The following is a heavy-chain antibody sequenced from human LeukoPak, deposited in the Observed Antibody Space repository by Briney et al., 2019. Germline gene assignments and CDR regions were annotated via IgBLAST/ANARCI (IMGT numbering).Heavy chain of an antibody. J-gene: IGHJ4*02. CDR2: IYYSGST. CDR3: ARVGRLGELSLYPAY. V-gene: IGHV4-59*01. Sequence: SETLSLTCTVSGGSISSYYWSWIRQPPGKGLEWIGYIYYSGSTNYNPSLKSRVTISVDTSKNQFSLKLSSVTAADTAVYYCARVGRLGELSLYPAYGGQEPLVTAS. D-gene: IGHD3-16*02. CDR1: GGSISSYY.